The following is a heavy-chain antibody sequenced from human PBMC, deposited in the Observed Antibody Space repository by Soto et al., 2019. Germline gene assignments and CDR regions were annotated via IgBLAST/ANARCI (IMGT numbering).Heavy chain of an antibody. D-gene: IGHD1-26*01. CDR2: VSPKSGNT. Sequence: QIQLVQSGAEVKKPGASVKVSCKASGYNFFDYGVNWVRQAPGQGLEWMGWVSPKSGNTDFARKVQGRVTMTADTSTNTAYMELTTLRFDDTAVYYCARAPIWGPTGDLDYWGQGTLATVST. V-gene: IGHV1-18*01. CDR3: ARAPIWGPTGDLDY. J-gene: IGHJ4*02. CDR1: GYNFFDYG.